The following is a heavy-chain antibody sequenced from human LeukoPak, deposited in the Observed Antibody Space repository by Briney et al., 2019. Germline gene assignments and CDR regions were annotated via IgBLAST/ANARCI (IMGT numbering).Heavy chain of an antibody. J-gene: IGHJ4*02. D-gene: IGHD3/OR15-3a*01. V-gene: IGHV4-39*07. Sequence: SETLSLTCTVSGGSISSSSYYWGWIRQPPGEGLEWIGSVYYGGSTYYNPSLKSRVTISVDASKNQFSLRLSSATAADTAVYYCARGGALWTVMNWGQGTLVTVSS. CDR1: GGSISSSSYY. CDR3: ARGGALWTVMN. CDR2: VYYGGST.